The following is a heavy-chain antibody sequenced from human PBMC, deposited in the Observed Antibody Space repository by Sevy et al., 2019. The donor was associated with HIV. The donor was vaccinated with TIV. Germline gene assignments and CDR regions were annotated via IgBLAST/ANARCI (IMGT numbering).Heavy chain of an antibody. CDR2: ISGSGGST. J-gene: IGHJ6*02. V-gene: IGHV3-23*01. CDR3: AKDATVTTPRVYYYYGMDV. D-gene: IGHD4-4*01. CDR1: RFTFSSYA. Sequence: GGSLRLSCAASRFTFSSYAMSWVRQAPGKGLEWVSAISGSGGSTYYADSVKGRFTISRDNSKNTLYLQMNSLRAEDTAVYYCAKDATVTTPRVYYYYGMDVWGQGTTVTVSS.